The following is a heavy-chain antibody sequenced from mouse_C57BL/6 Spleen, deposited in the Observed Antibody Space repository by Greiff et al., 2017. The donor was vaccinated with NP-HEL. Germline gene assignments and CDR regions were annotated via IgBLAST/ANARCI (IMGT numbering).Heavy chain of an antibody. V-gene: IGHV5-17*01. CDR1: GFTFSDYG. J-gene: IGHJ4*01. Sequence: EVQRVESGGGLVKPGGSLKLSCAASGFTFSDYGMHWVRQAPEKGLEWVAYISSGSSTIYYADTVKGRFTISRDNAKNTLFLQMTSLRSEDTAMYYCARNSRGYYYAMDYWGQGTSVTVSS. CDR3: ARNSRGYYYAMDY. CDR2: ISSGSSTI. D-gene: IGHD1-1*01.